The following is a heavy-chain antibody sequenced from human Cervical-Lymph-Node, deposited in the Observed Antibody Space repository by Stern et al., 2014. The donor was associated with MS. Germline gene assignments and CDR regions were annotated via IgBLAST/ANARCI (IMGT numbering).Heavy chain of an antibody. V-gene: IGHV4-39*01. CDR3: ARRLKWELSYFDS. CDR1: GGSVSSNTDY. Sequence: QLQLQESGPGLVKPSETLSLTCTVSGGSVSSNTDYWGWIRQSPGRGLEWIGNIYYTGRTYYNPSLKSRVSISLDTPKNQFSVRLNSGTAADTAVYYCARRLKWELSYFDSWGQGTLVIVS. J-gene: IGHJ4*02. D-gene: IGHD1-26*01. CDR2: IYYTGRT.